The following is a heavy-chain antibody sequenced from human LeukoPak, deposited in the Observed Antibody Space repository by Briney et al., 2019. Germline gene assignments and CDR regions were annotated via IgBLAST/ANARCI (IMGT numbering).Heavy chain of an antibody. CDR2: ISAYTGET. D-gene: IGHD3-22*01. CDR1: GYAFSSYG. CDR3: ARDRYYDASDYYYNLDY. V-gene: IGHV1-18*01. Sequence: ASVKVSCKASGYAFSSYGFSWVRQAPGQGPEWMGWISAYTGETTYEQILQGRVTMTTDTSTSTAYMELRSLRSDDTAVYYCARDRYYDASDYYYNLDYWGQGTLVTVSS. J-gene: IGHJ4*02.